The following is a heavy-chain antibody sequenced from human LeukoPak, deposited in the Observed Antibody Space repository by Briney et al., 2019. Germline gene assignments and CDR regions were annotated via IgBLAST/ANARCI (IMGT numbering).Heavy chain of an antibody. D-gene: IGHD2-2*01. V-gene: IGHV1-18*01. CDR3: ASADCSSDSCFYYYYYFGMDV. J-gene: IGHJ6*02. CDR2: ICAYNGNT. CDR1: GYTFTKYG. Sequence: ASVKVSCKASGYTFTKYGICWVRQAPGQGLEWMGWICAYNGNTNYAQKFQGRVTVTTDTSTSTAYMELRSLTSDDTAVYYCASADCSSDSCFYYYYYFGMDVWGQGTTVTVSS.